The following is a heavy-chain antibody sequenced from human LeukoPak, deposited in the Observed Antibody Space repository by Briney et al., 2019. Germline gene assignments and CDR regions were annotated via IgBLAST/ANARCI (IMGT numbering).Heavy chain of an antibody. CDR3: AKAGGATPDRNWYFDL. CDR1: GFTFDDYA. V-gene: IGHV3-43D*03. Sequence: GGSLRLSCAASGFTFDDYAMHWVRQAPGKGLEWVSLISWDGGSTYYADSVKGRFTISRDNSKNSLYLQMNSLRAEDTAVYYCAKAGGATPDRNWYFDLWAVAPWSLSPQ. CDR2: ISWDGGST. J-gene: IGHJ2*01. D-gene: IGHD1-26*01.